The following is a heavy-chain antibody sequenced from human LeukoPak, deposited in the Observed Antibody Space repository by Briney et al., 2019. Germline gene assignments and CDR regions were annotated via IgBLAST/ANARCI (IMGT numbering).Heavy chain of an antibody. CDR2: IYWDDDK. CDR1: GFSLSTSGVG. J-gene: IGHJ4*02. D-gene: IGHD4-23*01. Sequence: SGPTLVKPTQTLTLTCTSSGFSLSTSGVGVGWIRQPPGKALEWLALIYWDDDKRYSPSLKSRLTITKDTSKNQVVLTMTNMDPVDTATYYCAHSCGGGNSAYFDYWGQGTLVTVSS. CDR3: AHSCGGGNSAYFDY. V-gene: IGHV2-5*02.